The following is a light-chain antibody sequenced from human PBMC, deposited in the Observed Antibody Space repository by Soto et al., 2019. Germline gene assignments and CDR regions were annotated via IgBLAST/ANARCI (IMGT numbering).Light chain of an antibody. CDR2: DAS. CDR3: HQTSNWPLT. V-gene: IGKV3-11*01. J-gene: IGKJ4*01. Sequence: EIVLTQSPATRSLSPGERATLSCRASQSVSSYLAWYQQKPGQAPGLLIYDASNRATGIPARFSGTGSGTDFTLTVSSLEPEDFALYYCHQTSNWPLTFGGGTKVDIK. CDR1: QSVSSY.